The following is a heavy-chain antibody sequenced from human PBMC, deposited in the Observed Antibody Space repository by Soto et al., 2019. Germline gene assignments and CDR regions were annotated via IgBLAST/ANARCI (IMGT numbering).Heavy chain of an antibody. CDR1: GGSISSSSFH. V-gene: IGHV4-39*01. D-gene: IGHD6-13*01. Sequence: QLQLQESGPGLVKPSETLSLTCTVSGGSISSSSFHWGWIRQPPGKGLEWIGSIYYSGSTYYSPSLQGRVTXPXXXSXXQFSLRLSSVTAADTAVYYCARRERAAGTDWWFDPWGQGTLVTVSS. CDR3: ARRERAAGTDWWFDP. CDR2: IYYSGST. J-gene: IGHJ5*02.